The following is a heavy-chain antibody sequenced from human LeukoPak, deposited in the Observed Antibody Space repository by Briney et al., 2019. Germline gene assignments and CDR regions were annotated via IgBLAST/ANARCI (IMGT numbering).Heavy chain of an antibody. Sequence: SQTLSLTCAISGDSVSSNSAAWNWIRQSPSRGLEWLGRTYYRSKWYNDYAVSVKSRITINPDTSKNQFSLQLNSVTPEDTAVYYCARVVAAAGTYQLSSFAYWGQGNLVTASS. CDR2: TYYRSKWYN. D-gene: IGHD6-13*01. V-gene: IGHV6-1*01. CDR1: GDSVSSNSAA. CDR3: ARVVAAAGTYQLSSFAY. J-gene: IGHJ4*02.